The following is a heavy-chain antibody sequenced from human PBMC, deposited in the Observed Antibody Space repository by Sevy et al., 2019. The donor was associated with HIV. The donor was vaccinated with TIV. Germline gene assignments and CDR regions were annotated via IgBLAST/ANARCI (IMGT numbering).Heavy chain of an antibody. CDR2: IWNDGSNK. CDR1: GFTISNYG. CDR3: ARGGDFNDRSAKRDFDY. Sequence: GGSLRLSCAASGFTISNYGMHWVRQAPGKGLEWVAVIWNDGSNKYYAYSVKGRFTISRDNSKNTLYLQMNSLRVEDTAVYFCARGGDFNDRSAKRDFDYWGQGTLVTVSS. J-gene: IGHJ4*02. V-gene: IGHV3-33*01. D-gene: IGHD3-22*01.